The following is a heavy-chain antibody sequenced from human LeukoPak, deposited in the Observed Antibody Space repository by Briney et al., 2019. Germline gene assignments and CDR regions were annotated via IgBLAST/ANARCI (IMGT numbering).Heavy chain of an antibody. D-gene: IGHD5-18*01. CDR1: GGSISSYS. V-gene: IGHV4-30-2*01. J-gene: IGHJ4*02. CDR2: IYHSGST. Sequence: SETLSLTCTVSGGSISSYSWSWVRQPPGKGLEWIGYIYHSGSTYYNPSLKSRVTISVDRSKNQFSLKLSSVTAADTAVYYCARGRGYSYGYGGYFDYWGQGTLVTVSS. CDR3: ARGRGYSYGYGGYFDY.